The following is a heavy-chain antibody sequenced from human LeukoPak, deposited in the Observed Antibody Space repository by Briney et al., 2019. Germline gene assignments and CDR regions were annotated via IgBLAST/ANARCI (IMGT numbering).Heavy chain of an antibody. V-gene: IGHV3-11*01. CDR2: ITTSGSVT. CDR1: GFTGSNYC. D-gene: IGHD4-17*01. J-gene: IGHJ5*02. Sequence: PGGSLRLSCAASGFTGSNYCMTWIRPAPGKGLEWVSYITTSGSVTSYADSVKGRFTISRDNAQNSLYLQMNSLRVEDTAVYYCARDGDYGDNNWLDPWGQGTLVTVSS. CDR3: ARDGDYGDNNWLDP.